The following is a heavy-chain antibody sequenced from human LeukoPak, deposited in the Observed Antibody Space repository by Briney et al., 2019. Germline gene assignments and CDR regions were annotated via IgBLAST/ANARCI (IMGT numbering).Heavy chain of an antibody. CDR3: ARILRKGKEPIFHY. Sequence: CGPTLSHPTQALTLTCTFSAFSLSTSGMCVSWIRQPPGKALEWLARIDWDDDKYYSTSLKTRLTISNYTSKNQVLLTMTNMDPVDTATYYCARILRKGKEPIFHYWGQ. CDR2: IDWDDDK. J-gene: IGHJ4*02. CDR1: AFSLSTSGMC. V-gene: IGHV2-70*11. D-gene: IGHD1-14*01.